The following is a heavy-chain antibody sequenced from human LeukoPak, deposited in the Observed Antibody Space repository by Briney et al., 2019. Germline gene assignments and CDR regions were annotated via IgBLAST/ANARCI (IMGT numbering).Heavy chain of an antibody. CDR2: ILVCGGNT. CDR3: AVLLPEGIRIGRIGSYNLPPPSVYFDY. D-gene: IGHD1-26*01. J-gene: IGHJ4*02. Sequence: VASVTVSCQASGFTFTSSAVQWVRQARGQRLEWVGWILVCGGNTNYAQKFQERVTISRDMSTSTAYMELSSLRSENWAVYYCAVLLPEGIRIGRIGSYNLPPPSVYFDYWGQGTLVTVSS. CDR1: GFTFTSSA. V-gene: IGHV1-58*01.